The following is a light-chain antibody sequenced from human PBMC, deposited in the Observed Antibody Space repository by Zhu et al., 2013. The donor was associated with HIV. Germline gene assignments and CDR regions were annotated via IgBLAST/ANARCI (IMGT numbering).Light chain of an antibody. Sequence: IQVTQSPSTLSASVGDRVIITCRASQSISRWLAWYQQKAGKAPKLLVYDASSLHSGVPSRFSGSGSGTDFTLTISSLQPEDFATYYCQHVNNNAAFGPGTTVDV. CDR2: DAS. CDR3: QHVNNNAA. J-gene: IGKJ3*01. V-gene: IGKV1-5*01. CDR1: QSISRW.